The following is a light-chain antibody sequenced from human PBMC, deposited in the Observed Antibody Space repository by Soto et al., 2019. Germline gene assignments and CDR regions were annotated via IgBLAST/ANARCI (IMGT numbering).Light chain of an antibody. Sequence: QSALTQPASVSGSPGQSITISCTGTSSDVGGYNYVSWYQQHPGKAPKLMIYDVSNRPSGVTNGFSGSKSGNTASLTISGLPAEDEADYYCSSYTSSSTLVFGGGTKLTVL. CDR3: SSYTSSSTLV. CDR1: SSDVGGYNY. CDR2: DVS. V-gene: IGLV2-14*01. J-gene: IGLJ2*01.